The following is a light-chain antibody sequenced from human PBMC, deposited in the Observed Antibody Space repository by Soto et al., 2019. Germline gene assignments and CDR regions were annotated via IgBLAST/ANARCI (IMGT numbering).Light chain of an antibody. CDR1: SSDIGGYNY. J-gene: IGLJ1*01. Sequence: QSALTQPRSVSGSPGQSVTISCTGASSDIGGYNYVSWYQQNPGKAPKLMIYDVSNRPSGVPDRFSGSKSGTSASLAITGLQAEDEADYYCQSYDSSLSGAAFGTGTKLTVL. CDR3: QSYDSSLSGAA. V-gene: IGLV2-11*01. CDR2: DVS.